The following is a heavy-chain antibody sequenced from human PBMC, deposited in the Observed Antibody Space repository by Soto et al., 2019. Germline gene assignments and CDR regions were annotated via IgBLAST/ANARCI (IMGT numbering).Heavy chain of an antibody. CDR3: ARALPLWFGELTPNNNWFKP. CDR1: GYTFTSYG. Sequence: GASVKVSCKASGYTFTSYGISWVRQAPGQGLEWMGWISAYNGNTNYAQKLQGRVTMTTDTSTSTAYMELRSLRSDDTAVYYCARALPLWFGELTPNNNWFKPWGQGTMVTLSS. D-gene: IGHD3-10*01. J-gene: IGHJ5*02. V-gene: IGHV1-18*01. CDR2: ISAYNGNT.